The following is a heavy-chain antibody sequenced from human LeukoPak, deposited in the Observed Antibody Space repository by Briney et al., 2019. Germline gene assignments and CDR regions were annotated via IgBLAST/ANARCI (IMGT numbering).Heavy chain of an antibody. CDR3: YGESYLFDY. Sequence: GGSLRLSCAASGFTFGNYLMNWVRHAPGKGLEWVANIKQDGSEKYYVDSVKGRFTISRDNAKNSLYLQMNSLRAEDTAVYYCYGESYLFDYWGQGALVTVSS. V-gene: IGHV3-7*01. J-gene: IGHJ4*02. CDR1: GFTFGNYL. D-gene: IGHD3-10*01. CDR2: IKQDGSEK.